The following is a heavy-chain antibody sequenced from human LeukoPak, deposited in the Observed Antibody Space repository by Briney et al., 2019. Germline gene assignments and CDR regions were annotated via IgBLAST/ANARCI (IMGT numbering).Heavy chain of an antibody. CDR1: GGSFSGYY. V-gene: IGHV4-34*01. D-gene: IGHD3-22*01. CDR3: ARGDYYDRSGRRRTYYYGMDV. J-gene: IGHJ6*02. Sequence: SETLSLTCAVYGGSFSGYYWSWIRQPPGKGLEWIGEINHSGSTNYNPSLTSRVTISVDTSKNQFSLKLSSVTAADTAVYYCARGDYYDRSGRRRTYYYGMDVWGQGTTVTVSS. CDR2: INHSGST.